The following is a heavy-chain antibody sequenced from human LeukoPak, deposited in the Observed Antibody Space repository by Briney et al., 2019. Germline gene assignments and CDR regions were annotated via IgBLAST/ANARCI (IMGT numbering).Heavy chain of an antibody. D-gene: IGHD3-10*01. Sequence: GGSLRLSCAASGFTFSDYYMSWIRQAPGKGLEWVSYISSSSSYTNYADSVKGRFTISRDNAKNSLYLQMNSLRAEDTAVYYCARDFPYGSGSYYYYYGMDVWGKGTTVTVS. CDR1: GFTFSDYY. J-gene: IGHJ6*04. V-gene: IGHV3-11*06. CDR2: ISSSSSYT. CDR3: ARDFPYGSGSYYYYYGMDV.